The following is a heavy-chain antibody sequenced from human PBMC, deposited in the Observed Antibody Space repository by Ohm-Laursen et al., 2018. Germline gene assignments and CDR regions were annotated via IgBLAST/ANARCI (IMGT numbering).Heavy chain of an antibody. Sequence: GASVKVSCKASGYTFTSYDINWVRQAPGQGLEWMGWINPNSGGTNYAQKFQGRVTMTRDTSISTAYMELSRLRSDDTAVYYCARDREQLGRLGSGAFDIWGQGTMVTVSS. J-gene: IGHJ3*02. CDR2: INPNSGGT. V-gene: IGHV1-2*02. D-gene: IGHD6-6*01. CDR3: ARDREQLGRLGSGAFDI. CDR1: GYTFTSYD.